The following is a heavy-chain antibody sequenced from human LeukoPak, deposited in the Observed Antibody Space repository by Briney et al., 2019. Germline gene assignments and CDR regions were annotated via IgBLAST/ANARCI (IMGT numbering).Heavy chain of an antibody. Sequence: SETLSLTCTVSGGSISSYHWSWIRQPPGKGLEWIGYIYYSGSTNYNPSLKSRLTISVDTSKNQFSLKLSSVTAADTAVYYCARGPRISLVRGALELDYWGQGTLVTVSS. D-gene: IGHD3-10*01. J-gene: IGHJ4*02. CDR2: IYYSGST. CDR1: GGSISSYH. CDR3: ARGPRISLVRGALELDY. V-gene: IGHV4-59*01.